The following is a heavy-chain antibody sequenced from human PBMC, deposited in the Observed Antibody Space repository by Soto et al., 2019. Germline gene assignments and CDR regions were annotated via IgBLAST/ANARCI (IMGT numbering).Heavy chain of an antibody. V-gene: IGHV3-53*02. D-gene: IGHD6-25*01. CDR1: GFTVSSSY. CDR2: IYGHGRT. J-gene: IGHJ4*02. CDR3: ARCSGWDGQCYFDC. Sequence: DVQLVETGGGLIQPGGSLSLSCAASGFTVSSSYMSWVRQAPGKGLEWVSVIYGHGRTYYEDSVKGRFTISRDNAKNTLYLQMNSLSAEDTAVYYCARCSGWDGQCYFDCWGQGTLVTVSS.